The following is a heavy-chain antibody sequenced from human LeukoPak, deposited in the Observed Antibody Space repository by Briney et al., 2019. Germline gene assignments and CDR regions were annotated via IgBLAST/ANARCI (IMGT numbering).Heavy chain of an antibody. CDR1: GGSISNYY. Sequence: ASETLSLTCAVSGGSISNYYWNWIRQPPGKGLEWIGYIYYSGSTNYNPSLKSRVTISVDTSKNQFSLKLSSVTAADTAVYYCASSPLGWYYDSSGYYRDWGQGTLVTVSS. CDR2: IYYSGST. J-gene: IGHJ4*02. D-gene: IGHD3-22*01. V-gene: IGHV4-59*01. CDR3: ASSPLGWYYDSSGYYRD.